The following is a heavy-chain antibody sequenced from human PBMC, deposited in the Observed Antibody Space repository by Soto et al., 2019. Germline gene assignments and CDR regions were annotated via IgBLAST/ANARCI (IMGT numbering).Heavy chain of an antibody. CDR1: GGSMSSGGYY. V-gene: IGHV4-31*03. CDR2: IYYSGST. CDR3: EPRPGWLKGAFGF. D-gene: IGHD2-15*01. J-gene: IGHJ4*02. Sequence: SQTLSLTCTVSGGSMSSGGYYWSWIRQHPGKRLECIGYIYYSGSTYCNAPLQSRVTISVDTSKNQFALKLSSVTAADKAVYCCEPRPGWLKGAFGFWGQGALVTVSS.